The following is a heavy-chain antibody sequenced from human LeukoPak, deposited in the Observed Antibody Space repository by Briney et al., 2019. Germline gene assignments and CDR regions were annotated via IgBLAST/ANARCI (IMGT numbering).Heavy chain of an antibody. CDR1: GFIVTNNY. Sequence: PGGSLRLSCAVSGFIVTNNYMTWVRQAPGKGLECVSFISSDGRTYYADSVKGRFTISRDNSRNTLYLQMNSLRTEDTAEYYCASRARSGYYYGTDVWGQGTTVTVSS. V-gene: IGHV3-66*02. J-gene: IGHJ6*02. CDR2: ISSDGRT. D-gene: IGHD3-3*01. CDR3: ASRARSGYYYGTDV.